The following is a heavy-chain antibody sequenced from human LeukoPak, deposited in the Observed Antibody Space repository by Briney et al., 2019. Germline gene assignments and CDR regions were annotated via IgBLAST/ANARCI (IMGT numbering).Heavy chain of an antibody. CDR3: ARHTALGSPLHY. CDR2: IYYTGST. CDR1: GGSISSSAYY. Sequence: PSETLSLTCTVPGGSISSSAYYWGWIRQPPGKGLEWIGSIYYTGSTYYNPSLKTRVTISVDTSKNQFSLKLSSVIAADTAVYYCARHTALGSPLHYWGQEPWSPSPQ. D-gene: IGHD5-18*01. V-gene: IGHV4-39*01. J-gene: IGHJ4*01.